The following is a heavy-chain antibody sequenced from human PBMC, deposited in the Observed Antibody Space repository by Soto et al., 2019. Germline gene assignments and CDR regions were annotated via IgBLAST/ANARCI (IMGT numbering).Heavy chain of an antibody. V-gene: IGHV1-69*01. J-gene: IGHJ1*01. CDR1: GGTFSSYA. Sequence: QVQLVQAGAEVKKPGSSVKVSCTASGGTFSSYAISWVRQAPGQGLEWMGGIFPIFGTENYAQKFQGRVTITADESTSTAYMKLSSRRSEDTAVYYCASISSSWYPFRGRAVGRYFQHWGQGTLVTVSS. CDR3: ASISSSWYPFRGRAVGRYFQH. CDR2: IFPIFGTE. D-gene: IGHD6-13*01.